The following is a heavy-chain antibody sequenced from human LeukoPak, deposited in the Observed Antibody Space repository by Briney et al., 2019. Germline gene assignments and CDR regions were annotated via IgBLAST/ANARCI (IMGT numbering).Heavy chain of an antibody. CDR1: GGTFSSYA. CDR3: ARVMAGWMYFDY. V-gene: IGHV1-46*01. CDR2: INPSGGST. Sequence: ASVKVSCKASGGTFSSYAISWVRQAPGQGLEWMGIINPSGGSTSYAQKFQGRVTMTRDTSTSTVYMELSSLRSEDTAVYYCARVMAGWMYFDYWGQGTLVTVSS. J-gene: IGHJ4*02. D-gene: IGHD5-24*01.